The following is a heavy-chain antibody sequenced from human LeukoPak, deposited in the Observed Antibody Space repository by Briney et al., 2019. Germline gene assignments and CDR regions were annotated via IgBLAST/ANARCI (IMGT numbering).Heavy chain of an antibody. CDR1: GSRFTNYW. D-gene: IGHD2-15*01. V-gene: IGHV5-51*01. Sequence: GESLKISCKGSGSRFTNYWIGWVRPMPGKGLEWMGIIYPGDSDTRYSPSFQGQVTISADKSISTAYLQWSSLKASDTAMYYCARHINQGYCSGGSCPYYFDYWGQGTLVTVSS. CDR3: ARHINQGYCSGGSCPYYFDY. CDR2: IYPGDSDT. J-gene: IGHJ4*02.